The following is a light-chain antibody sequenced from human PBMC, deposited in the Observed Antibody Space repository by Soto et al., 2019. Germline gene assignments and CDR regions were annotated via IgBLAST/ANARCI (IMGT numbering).Light chain of an antibody. J-gene: IGLJ2*01. CDR1: SSDVSAYDY. CDR2: DVS. CDR3: SSYAGSYTFVV. Sequence: QSVLTQPRSVSGSPGQSVTISCTGTSSDVSAYDYVSWYQQDPGKAPKVLIYDVSERPSGVPDRFSGSKSDNTASLTISGLQAEDEADYYCSSYAGSYTFVVFGGGTKVTVL. V-gene: IGLV2-11*01.